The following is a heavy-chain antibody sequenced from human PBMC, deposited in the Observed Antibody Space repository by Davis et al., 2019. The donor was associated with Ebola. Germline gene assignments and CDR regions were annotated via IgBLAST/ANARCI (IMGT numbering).Heavy chain of an antibody. CDR2: IYTSGST. J-gene: IGHJ4*02. V-gene: IGHV4-61*09. CDR3: ARSGGNTEPFDY. CDR1: GGSISSGSYY. D-gene: IGHD1-14*01. Sequence: PSETLSLTCTVSGGSISSGSYYWSWIRQPAGKGLEWIGHIYTSGSTNYNPSLKSRVTISVDTSKNQFSLKLSSVTAADTAVYYCARSGGNTEPFDYWGQGTLVTVSS.